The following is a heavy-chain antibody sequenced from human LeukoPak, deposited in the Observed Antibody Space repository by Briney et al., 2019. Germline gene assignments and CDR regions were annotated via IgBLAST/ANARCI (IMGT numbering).Heavy chain of an antibody. V-gene: IGHV1-46*01. Sequence: GASVKVSCKASGYTFTSYYMHWVRQAPGQGLEWMGIINPSGGSTSYAQKFQGRVTMTRDTSTSTVYMELSSLRSEDTAVYYCARGIGDDNVWGSYRYTFDYWGQGTLVTVSA. J-gene: IGHJ4*02. D-gene: IGHD3-16*02. CDR2: INPSGGST. CDR3: ARGIGDDNVWGSYRYTFDY. CDR1: GYTFTSYY.